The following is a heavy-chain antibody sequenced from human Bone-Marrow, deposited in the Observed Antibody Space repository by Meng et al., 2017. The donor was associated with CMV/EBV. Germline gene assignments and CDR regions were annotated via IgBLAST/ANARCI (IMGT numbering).Heavy chain of an antibody. D-gene: IGHD7-27*01. J-gene: IGHJ4*02. CDR1: GYTFTAHY. Sequence: ASVKVSCKASGYTFTAHYCHWVRQAPGQGLEWMGWIHPHRGDTNYAQQFQGRVTLTRDTSINTGYMELTRQTSDDTAVYYCARDNNWGPDYWGQGTLVTVSS. CDR2: IHPHRGDT. V-gene: IGHV1-2*02. CDR3: ARDNNWGPDY.